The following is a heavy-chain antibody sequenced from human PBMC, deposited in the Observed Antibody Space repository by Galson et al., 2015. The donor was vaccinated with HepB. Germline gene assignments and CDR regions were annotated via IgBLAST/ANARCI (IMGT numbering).Heavy chain of an antibody. D-gene: IGHD2-8*01. Sequence: TLSLTCTVSGASITSGDYYWSWIRQPPGKGLEWIGYISNSGSTYYSPALKTRVTISVDTNQKQVFLKLSSVTAADTAVYFCARLTTMVTNTFDYWGQGSLVTVSS. CDR1: GASITSGDYY. V-gene: IGHV4-30-4*01. CDR2: ISNSGST. J-gene: IGHJ4*02. CDR3: ARLTTMVTNTFDY.